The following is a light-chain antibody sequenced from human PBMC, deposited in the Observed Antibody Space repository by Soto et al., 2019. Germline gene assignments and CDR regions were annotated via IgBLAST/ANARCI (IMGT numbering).Light chain of an antibody. Sequence: EIVLTQSPATLSLSPGERATLSCRASQSVSSYLSWYQQKPGQATRLLIYDASNRATGIPARFSGSGSGTDFTLTISSLEPEDFAVYYCQQRSNWPGLTFGGGTKVEIK. V-gene: IGKV3-11*01. J-gene: IGKJ4*01. CDR1: QSVSSY. CDR3: QQRSNWPGLT. CDR2: DAS.